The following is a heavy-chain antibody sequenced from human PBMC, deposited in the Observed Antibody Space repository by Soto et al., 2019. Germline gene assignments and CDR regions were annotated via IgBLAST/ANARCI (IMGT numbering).Heavy chain of an antibody. CDR3: ARGDYYDSRMGAFDI. V-gene: IGHV4-39*01. D-gene: IGHD3-22*01. J-gene: IGHJ3*02. CDR1: GGSISSRSYS. Sequence: SETLSLTCSVSGGSISSRSYSWGWIRQPPGKGLEWIGTIYYSENTYYNPSLKSRVTISVDTSKNQFSLKLSSVTAADTAVYYCARGDYYDSRMGAFDIWGQGTMVT. CDR2: IYYSENT.